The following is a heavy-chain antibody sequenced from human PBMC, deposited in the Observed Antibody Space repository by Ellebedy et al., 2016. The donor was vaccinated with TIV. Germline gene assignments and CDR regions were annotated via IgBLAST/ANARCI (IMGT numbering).Heavy chain of an antibody. D-gene: IGHD1-7*01. CDR2: IWHDGSHS. CDR3: ASELEGTTDFDY. CDR1: GFTFSIYG. V-gene: IGHV3-33*01. Sequence: GESLKISCAASGFTFSIYGMHWVRQAPGKGLEWVGIIWHDGSHSYYADSVKGRFTISRDNSKNTVDLQMNSLRADDTAVYYCASELEGTTDFDYWGQGTLVTVAS. J-gene: IGHJ4*02.